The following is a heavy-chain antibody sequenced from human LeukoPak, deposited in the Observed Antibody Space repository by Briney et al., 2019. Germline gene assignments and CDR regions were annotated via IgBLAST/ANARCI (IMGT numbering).Heavy chain of an antibody. V-gene: IGHV3-23*01. CDR2: ISVSGGST. D-gene: IGHD6-13*01. J-gene: IGHJ5*02. CDR1: GFTFSSYA. CDR3: AKAGSSSWYENWFDP. Sequence: GGSLRLSCAASGFTFSSYAMSWVRQAPGKGREWVSAISVSGGSTYYADSVKGRFTISRDNSKNPLYLQVNSLRAEDTAVYYWAKAGSSSWYENWFDPWGQGTLVTVSS.